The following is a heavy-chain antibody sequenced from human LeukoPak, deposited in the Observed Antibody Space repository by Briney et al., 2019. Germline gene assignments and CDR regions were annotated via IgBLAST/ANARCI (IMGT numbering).Heavy chain of an antibody. V-gene: IGHV3-23*01. Sequence: GGSLRLSCAASGFTFSSYAMSWVRQAPGKGLEWVSAISGSGGSTYYADSVKGRFTISRDNSKNTLYLQLNSLRAEDTAVYYCAKDLSGYSSASACSYWGQGTLVTVPS. D-gene: IGHD6-6*01. CDR2: ISGSGGST. CDR3: AKDLSGYSSASACSY. CDR1: GFTFSSYA. J-gene: IGHJ4*02.